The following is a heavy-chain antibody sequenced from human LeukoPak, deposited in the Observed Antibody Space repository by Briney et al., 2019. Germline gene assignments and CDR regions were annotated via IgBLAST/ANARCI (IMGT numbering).Heavy chain of an antibody. D-gene: IGHD3-22*01. CDR2: ISGSGGST. V-gene: IGHV3-23*01. CDR3: AKAVVPVISQHYFDY. CDR1: GITFSSYG. Sequence: GGALKLSFSAPGITFSSYGMSLVRPAPREGPERVPDISGSGGSTYYAESVKGRVTISRDNSKNTLYLRMNSLRAEDTAVYYCAKAVVPVISQHYFDYWGQGTLVTVSS. J-gene: IGHJ4*02.